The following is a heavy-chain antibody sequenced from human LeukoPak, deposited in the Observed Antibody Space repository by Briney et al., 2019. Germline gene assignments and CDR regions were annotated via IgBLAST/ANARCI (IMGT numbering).Heavy chain of an antibody. CDR2: IVVCSGNT. J-gene: IGHJ4*02. CDR1: GFTFTSSA. Sequence: SVKLSCKASGFTFTSSAVQWVRQARGQRLEWIGWIVVCSGNTNYAQKFQERVTITRDMSTSTAYLELSSLRSEDTAVYYCAASRPLLGAPRKYFDFWGQGTLATVSS. V-gene: IGHV1-58*01. CDR3: AASRPLLGAPRKYFDF. D-gene: IGHD1-26*01.